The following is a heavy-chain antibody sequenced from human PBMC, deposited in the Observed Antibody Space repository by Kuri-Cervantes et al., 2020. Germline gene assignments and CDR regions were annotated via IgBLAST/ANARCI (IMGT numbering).Heavy chain of an antibody. CDR2: ISSSSTI. V-gene: IGHV3-48*01. CDR1: GFTFSSYS. D-gene: IGHD3-3*01. J-gene: IGHJ6*02. Sequence: GESLKISCAASGFTFSSYSMNWVRQAPGKGLEWVSYISSSSTIYYADSVKGRFTISRDNAKNSLYLQMNSLRAEDTALYYCAKDRGITYGMDVWGQGTTVTVSS. CDR3: AKDRGITYGMDV.